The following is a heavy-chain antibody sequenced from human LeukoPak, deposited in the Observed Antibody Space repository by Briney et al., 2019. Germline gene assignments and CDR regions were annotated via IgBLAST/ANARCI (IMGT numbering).Heavy chain of an antibody. V-gene: IGHV4-34*01. Sequence: SETLSLTCAVYGGSFSGYYWSWIRQPPGKGLEWIGEINHSGSTNYNPSLKSRVTISVDTSKNQFSPKLTSVTAADTAVYYCARAGSGYRDWGQGTLVTVPS. D-gene: IGHD6-19*01. CDR3: ARAGSGYRD. J-gene: IGHJ4*02. CDR1: GGSFSGYY. CDR2: INHSGST.